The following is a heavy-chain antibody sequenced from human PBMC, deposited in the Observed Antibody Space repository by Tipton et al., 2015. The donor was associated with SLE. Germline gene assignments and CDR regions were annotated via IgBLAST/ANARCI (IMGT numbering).Heavy chain of an antibody. Sequence: SLRLSCAASGFTVSDNYMNWVRQDPGKGLEWVSVIYSAGSTYYADSVKGRFTVSRDNSKNTVYLQMNSLRPEDTAVYYCATPWFNGRYSYYYYYMDVWGKGTTVTVSS. CDR3: ATPWFNGRYSYYYYYMDV. V-gene: IGHV3-66*02. CDR2: IYSAGST. J-gene: IGHJ6*03. CDR1: GFTVSDNY. D-gene: IGHD1-26*01.